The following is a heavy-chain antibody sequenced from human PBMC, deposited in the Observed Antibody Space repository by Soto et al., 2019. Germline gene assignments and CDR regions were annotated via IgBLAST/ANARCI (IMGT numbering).Heavy chain of an antibody. CDR3: ARVGNYEGVY. J-gene: IGHJ4*02. CDR1: GGSVSSGEYY. CDR2: LYSGST. V-gene: IGHV4-61*08. Sequence: QVQLQKSGSGLVKPSETLSLTCTVSGGSVSSGEYYWTWIRQPPGKGLDWIGNLYSGSTNYNPSLKSRVTRTMDTSKNQFSLNLRSVTAADTAVYYCARVGNYEGVYWGQGILVTVSS. D-gene: IGHD4-4*01.